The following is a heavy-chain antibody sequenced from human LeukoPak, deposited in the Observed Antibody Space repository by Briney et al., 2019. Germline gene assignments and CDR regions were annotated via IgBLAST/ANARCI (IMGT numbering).Heavy chain of an antibody. CDR2: ISYDGSNK. CDR1: GFTFSSYG. J-gene: IGHJ6*02. D-gene: IGHD6-19*01. Sequence: GRSLRLSCAASGFTFSSYGMHWVRQAPGKGLEWVAVISYDGSNKYYADSVKGRFTISRDNSKNTLYLQMNSLRAEDTAVYYCAKSIAVAPIYYYGMDVWGQGTTVTVSS. CDR3: AKSIAVAPIYYYGMDV. V-gene: IGHV3-30*18.